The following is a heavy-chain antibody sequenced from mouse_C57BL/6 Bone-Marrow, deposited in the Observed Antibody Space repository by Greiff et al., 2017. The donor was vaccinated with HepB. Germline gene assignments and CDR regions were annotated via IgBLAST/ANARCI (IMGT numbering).Heavy chain of an antibody. J-gene: IGHJ4*01. Sequence: QVQLQQSGAELARPGASVKLSCKASGYTFTSYGISWVKQRTGQGLELIGEIYPRSGNTYYNEKFKGKATLTADKSSSTAYMELRSLTSEDSAVYFCAREMLGRAMDYWGQGTSVTVSS. CDR3: AREMLGRAMDY. D-gene: IGHD4-1*01. CDR1: GYTFTSYG. CDR2: IYPRSGNT. V-gene: IGHV1-81*01.